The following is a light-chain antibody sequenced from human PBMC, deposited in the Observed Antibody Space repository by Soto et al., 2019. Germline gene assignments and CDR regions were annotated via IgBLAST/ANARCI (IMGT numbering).Light chain of an antibody. CDR3: CSSGGSPTYV. CDR2: EVN. J-gene: IGLJ1*01. CDR1: SSNVGSYKL. Sequence: QSALTQPASVSWSPGQSITISCTGTSSNVGSYKLVSWYQQHPGKAPKLTIFEVNKRPSGVSNRFSGSKSGNTASLTISGLKVEDEADYYCCSSGGSPTYVFGTGTKVTVL. V-gene: IGLV2-23*02.